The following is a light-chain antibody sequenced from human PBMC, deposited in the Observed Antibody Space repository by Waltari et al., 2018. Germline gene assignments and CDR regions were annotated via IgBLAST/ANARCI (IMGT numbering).Light chain of an antibody. Sequence: SVLTQPPSASGTPGQRVTISCSGSSSNIGSNYVYWYQQIPGTAAKLLIYRNKHPPLVVPDRFSGSKSGTAASLAISGLRSEDEADYYCAAWDDSLSGQVFGGGTKLTVL. CDR3: AAWDDSLSGQV. CDR1: SSNIGSNY. J-gene: IGLJ2*01. CDR2: RNK. V-gene: IGLV1-47*01.